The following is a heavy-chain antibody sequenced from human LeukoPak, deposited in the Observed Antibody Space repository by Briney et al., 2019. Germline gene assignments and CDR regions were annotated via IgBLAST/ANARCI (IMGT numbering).Heavy chain of an antibody. V-gene: IGHV1-18*01. CDR3: TRGGSSGPEGWFDP. CDR2: ISPYNGYT. J-gene: IGHJ5*02. Sequence: ASVKLSCKASGCTFRNYGIPWVRQAPGQGLEWIGWISPYNGYTRYAQKGQGRVTMTTDTSTSTAYMELRSLRSDDTAVYYCTRGGSSGPEGWFDPWAQGTPVTVSS. CDR1: GCTFRNYG. D-gene: IGHD6-19*01.